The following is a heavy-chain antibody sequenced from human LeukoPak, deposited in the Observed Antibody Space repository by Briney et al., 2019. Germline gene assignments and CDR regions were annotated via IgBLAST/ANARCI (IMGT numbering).Heavy chain of an antibody. CDR2: ISSSSSYI. Sequence: PGGSLRLSCAASGFTFSSYSMNWVRQAPGKGLEWVSSISSSSSYIYYADSVKGRFTISRDNAKNSLYLQMNSLRAEDTAVYYCARVALEGDYDYYNYMDVWGKGTTVTVSS. CDR1: GFTFSSYS. V-gene: IGHV3-21*01. D-gene: IGHD3-16*01. J-gene: IGHJ6*03. CDR3: ARVALEGDYDYYNYMDV.